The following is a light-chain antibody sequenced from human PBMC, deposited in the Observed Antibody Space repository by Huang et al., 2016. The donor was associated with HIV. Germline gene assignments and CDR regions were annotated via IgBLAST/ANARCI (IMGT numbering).Light chain of an antibody. J-gene: IGKJ1*01. Sequence: DIVMTQSPDSLAVSLCERATIDCKSSQSVLYSSNNKNYLAWYQQKSGQSPKLLIYWASTRECGVPDRFSGSGSGTDFTLTISSLQAEDVAVYFCQQYYSIPWTFGQGTKVEVK. V-gene: IGKV4-1*01. CDR2: WAS. CDR3: QQYYSIPWT. CDR1: QSVLYSSNNKNY.